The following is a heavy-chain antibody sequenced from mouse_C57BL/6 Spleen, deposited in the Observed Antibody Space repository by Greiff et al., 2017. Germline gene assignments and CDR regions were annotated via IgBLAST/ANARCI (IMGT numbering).Heavy chain of an antibody. CDR1: GYSIPSDY. D-gene: IGHD2-4*01. Sequence: EVQLVESGPGLAKPSQTLSLTCSVTGYSIPSDYWNWIRKFPGNKLEYMGYISYSGSTYYNPSLKSRISITQDTSKNQYYLQLNSVTTEDTATYYCARSGMDDSGFAYWGQGTLVTVSA. CDR2: ISYSGST. V-gene: IGHV3-8*01. CDR3: ARSGMDDSGFAY. J-gene: IGHJ3*01.